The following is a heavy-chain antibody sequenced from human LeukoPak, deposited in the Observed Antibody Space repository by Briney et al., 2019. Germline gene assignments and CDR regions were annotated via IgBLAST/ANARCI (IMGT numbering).Heavy chain of an antibody. J-gene: IGHJ4*02. CDR3: ASGSSSVGY. V-gene: IGHV3-11*01. CDR2: ISYTYSDI. CDR1: GFIFSDYY. Sequence: GGSLRLSCVASGFIFSDYYVSWIRQTPGKGLEWISYISYTYSDIYYADSVRGRFTISRDNAKNSLYPQMNNLRAEDRAVYYCASGSSSVGYWGQGTRVTVSS. D-gene: IGHD6-6*01.